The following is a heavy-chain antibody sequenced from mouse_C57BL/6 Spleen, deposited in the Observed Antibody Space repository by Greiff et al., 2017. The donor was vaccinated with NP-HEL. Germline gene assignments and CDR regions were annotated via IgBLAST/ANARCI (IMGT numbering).Heavy chain of an antibody. CDR3: ARLYYSQGNCDY. V-gene: IGHV5-9*01. J-gene: IGHJ2*01. D-gene: IGHD2-12*01. CDR1: GFTFSSYT. Sequence: EVKLVESGGGLVKPGGSLKLSCAASGFTFSSYTMSWVRQTPEKRLEWVATISGGGGNTYYPDSVKGRFTISRDNAKNTLYLQMSSLRSEDTALYYCARLYYSQGNCDYWGQGTTLTVSS. CDR2: ISGGGGNT.